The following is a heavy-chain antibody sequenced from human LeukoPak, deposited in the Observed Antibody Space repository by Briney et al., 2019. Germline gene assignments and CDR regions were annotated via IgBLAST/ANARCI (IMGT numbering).Heavy chain of an antibody. CDR2: IRSKAHGGTT. CDR1: GFTFGDYA. Sequence: GGSLRLSRTASGFTFGDYAISSVRQAPGKGLEWVGFIRSKAHGGTTEYAASVKGRFTISRADSKSIAHLQMNSLKTEDTAVYYCTRDGSGSYGRYYFDYWGQGTLVTVSS. D-gene: IGHD1-26*01. J-gene: IGHJ4*02. CDR3: TRDGSGSYGRYYFDY. V-gene: IGHV3-49*04.